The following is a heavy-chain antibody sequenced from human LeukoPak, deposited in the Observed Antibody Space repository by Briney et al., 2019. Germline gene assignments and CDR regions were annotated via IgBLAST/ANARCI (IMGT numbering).Heavy chain of an antibody. Sequence: SETLSLTCAVYGGSFSGYYWSWIRQPPGKGLEWIGEINHSGSTNYNASLKSRVSMLVDTSKNQFSLKLSSVTAADTAVFYCARENSGSYREFDYWGQGTLVTVSS. J-gene: IGHJ4*02. CDR3: ARENSGSYREFDY. D-gene: IGHD1-26*01. CDR2: INHSGST. V-gene: IGHV4-34*01. CDR1: GGSFSGYY.